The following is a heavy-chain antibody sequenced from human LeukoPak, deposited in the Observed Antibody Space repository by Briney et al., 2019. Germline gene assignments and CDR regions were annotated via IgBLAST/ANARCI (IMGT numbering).Heavy chain of an antibody. V-gene: IGHV3-33*01. Sequence: PGRSLRLSCAASGFTFSSYGMHWVRQAPGKGLEWVAVIWYDGSNKYYADSVKGRFTISRDNSKNTLYLQMNSLRAEDTAVYYCAGVGQNYYGMDVWGQGTTVTVSS. CDR3: AGVGQNYYGMDV. J-gene: IGHJ6*02. CDR1: GFTFSSYG. CDR2: IWYDGSNK.